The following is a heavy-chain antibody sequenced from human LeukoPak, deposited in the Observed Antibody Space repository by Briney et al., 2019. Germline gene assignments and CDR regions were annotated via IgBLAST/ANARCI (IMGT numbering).Heavy chain of an antibody. Sequence: GASVNVSYKASGYTFTIYGISWVRQAPGQGLEWMGWISAYNGNTNYTQKLQGRVTMTTDTSTSTAYMELRSLRSDDTAVYYCARDKRRSYGYSDNYYYGMDVWGQGTTVTVSS. CDR3: ARDKRRSYGYSDNYYYGMDV. J-gene: IGHJ6*02. CDR2: ISAYNGNT. D-gene: IGHD5-18*01. V-gene: IGHV1-18*01. CDR1: GYTFTIYG.